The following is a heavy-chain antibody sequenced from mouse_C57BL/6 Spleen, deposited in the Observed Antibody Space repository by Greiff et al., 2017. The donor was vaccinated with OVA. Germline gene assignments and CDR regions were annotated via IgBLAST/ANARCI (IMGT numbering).Heavy chain of an antibody. J-gene: IGHJ4*01. D-gene: IGHD1-1*01. CDR2: INPGSGGT. V-gene: IGHV1-54*01. Sequence: VQLQQSGAELVRPGTSVKVSCKASGYAFTNYLIEWVKQRPGQGLEWIGVINPGSGGTNYNEKFKGKATLTADKSSSTAYMQLSSLTSEDSAVYFCARWSTVYAMDYWGQGTSVTVSS. CDR3: ARWSTVYAMDY. CDR1: GYAFTNYL.